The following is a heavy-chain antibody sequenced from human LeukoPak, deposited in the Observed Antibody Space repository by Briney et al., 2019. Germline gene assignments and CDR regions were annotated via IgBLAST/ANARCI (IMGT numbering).Heavy chain of an antibody. CDR2: ISSSSNYI. Sequence: GGSLRLSCAASGFTFSSYSMNWVRQAPGKGLEWVSSISSSSNYIYYADSVKGRITISRDNAKNSLYLQMNSLRAEDTAVYYCARTPPDYWGQGTLVTVSS. J-gene: IGHJ4*02. V-gene: IGHV3-21*01. CDR3: ARTPPDY. CDR1: GFTFSSYS.